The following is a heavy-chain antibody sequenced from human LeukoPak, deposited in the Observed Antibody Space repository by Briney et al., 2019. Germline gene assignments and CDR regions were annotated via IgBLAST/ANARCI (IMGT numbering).Heavy chain of an antibody. V-gene: IGHV1-69*13. Sequence: GASVKVSCKASGGTFSSYAISWVRQAPGQGLEWMGGIIPIFGTANYAQKFQGRVTITADESTSTAYMELSSLRSEDTAVYYCASIWGGDYYGSGSYYNPPYWGQGTLVTVSS. D-gene: IGHD3-10*01. J-gene: IGHJ4*02. CDR2: IIPIFGTA. CDR3: ASIWGGDYYGSGSYYNPPY. CDR1: GGTFSSYA.